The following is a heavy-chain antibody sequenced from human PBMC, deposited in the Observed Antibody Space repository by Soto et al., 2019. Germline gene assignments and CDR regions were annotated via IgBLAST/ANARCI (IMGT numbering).Heavy chain of an antibody. CDR1: GFTFSSYG. Sequence: GGSLRLSCAASGFTFSSYGMHWVRQAPGKGLEWVAVISYDGSNKYYADSVKGRFTISRDNSKNTLYLQMNSLRAEDTAVYYCAKDITMINWFDPWGQGTLVTVSS. CDR3: AKDITMINWFDP. CDR2: ISYDGSNK. D-gene: IGHD3-22*01. J-gene: IGHJ5*02. V-gene: IGHV3-30*18.